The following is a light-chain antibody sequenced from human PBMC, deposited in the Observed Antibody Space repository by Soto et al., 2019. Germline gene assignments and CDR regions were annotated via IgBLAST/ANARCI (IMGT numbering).Light chain of an antibody. CDR1: SSDVGGYNY. CDR2: DVS. J-gene: IGLJ2*01. Sequence: QSALTQPASVSGSPGQSITISCTGTSSDVGGYNYVSWYQQHPGKAPKLMIYDVSNRPSGVSNRFSVSKSGNTASLTISRRQAEDEANYYCSSYTSSSTLVVFGGGTKLTVL. CDR3: SSYTSSSTLVV. V-gene: IGLV2-14*01.